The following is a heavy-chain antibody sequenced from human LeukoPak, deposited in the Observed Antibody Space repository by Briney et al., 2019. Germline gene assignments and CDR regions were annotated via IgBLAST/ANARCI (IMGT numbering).Heavy chain of an antibody. D-gene: IGHD5-24*01. Sequence: IPSQTLSLTCTVAAASISSGNSDWNWLRQPGGKGLEGFGRIDASGNTNYNSSAMRRCTITVDTSQHQFSLNLSSVAAADTPIYYCARNRDAYYLVFDNWGQGALVTVSS. CDR3: ARNRDAYYLVFDN. CDR1: AASISSGNSD. J-gene: IGHJ4*02. V-gene: IGHV4-61*02. CDR2: IDASGNT.